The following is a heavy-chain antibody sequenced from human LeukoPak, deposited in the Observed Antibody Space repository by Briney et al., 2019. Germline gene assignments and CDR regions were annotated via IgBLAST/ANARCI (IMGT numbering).Heavy chain of an antibody. V-gene: IGHV4-39*01. Sequence: PSETLSLTCSVSGGSISRSSDYWGWVRQPPGKGLEWIVSIYHSETTYYNPSLKSRVIISVDTSKNQFSLKLNSVTAADTAVYYCGRPNPDSSGYYGSFDPWGQGILVTVSS. CDR3: GRPNPDSSGYYGSFDP. CDR2: IYHSETT. J-gene: IGHJ5*02. CDR1: GGSISRSSDY. D-gene: IGHD3-22*01.